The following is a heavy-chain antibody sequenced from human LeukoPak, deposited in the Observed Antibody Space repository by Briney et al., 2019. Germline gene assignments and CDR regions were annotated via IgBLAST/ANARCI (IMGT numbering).Heavy chain of an antibody. CDR2: IYYSGST. V-gene: IGHV4-59*01. Sequence: SETLSLTCTVSGGSISSYYWSWIRQPPGKGLEGIGYIYYSGSTNYNPSLKSRVTISVDTSKNQFSLKLSSVTAADTAVYYCARTIVVIIPIADAFDIWGQGTMVTVSS. D-gene: IGHD3-22*01. CDR3: ARTIVVIIPIADAFDI. CDR1: GGSISSYY. J-gene: IGHJ3*02.